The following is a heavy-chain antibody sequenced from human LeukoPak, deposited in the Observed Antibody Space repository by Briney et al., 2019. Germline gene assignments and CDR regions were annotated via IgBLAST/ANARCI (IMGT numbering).Heavy chain of an antibody. D-gene: IGHD1-1*01. J-gene: IGHJ4*02. Sequence: PGRSLRLSCAASGFTYDDCAMHWVRQAPGKGLEWVSGISWNSGSIGYADSVKGRFTISRDNSKNTVNLQMNSLRTEDTAVYYCAKETTLRYFDYWGQGTLVTVSS. CDR1: GFTYDDCA. CDR2: ISWNSGSI. V-gene: IGHV3-9*01. CDR3: AKETTLRYFDY.